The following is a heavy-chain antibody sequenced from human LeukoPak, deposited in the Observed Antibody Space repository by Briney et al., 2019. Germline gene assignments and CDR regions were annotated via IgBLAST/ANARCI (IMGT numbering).Heavy chain of an antibody. J-gene: IGHJ2*01. Sequence: SETLSLTCTVSGGSISPYYWTWTRQSPGKALEWIGYIYYSGRTSYNPSLKSRVTMSVDTSKNQFSLQLSSVTAADTAVYYCARDGNPWNLDVWGRGTLVTVSS. CDR3: ARDGNPWNLDV. V-gene: IGHV4-59*01. D-gene: IGHD1-26*01. CDR1: GGSISPYY. CDR2: IYYSGRT.